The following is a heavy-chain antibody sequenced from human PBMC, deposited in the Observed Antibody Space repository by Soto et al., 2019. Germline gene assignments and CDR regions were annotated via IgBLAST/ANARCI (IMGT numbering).Heavy chain of an antibody. CDR1: GFTFDDYA. CDR2: ISWNGRSK. D-gene: IGHD3-9*01. J-gene: IGHJ6*03. Sequence: EVQLVESGGALVQPGKSLRLSCAASGFTFDDYAMHWVRQAPGKGLEWVSGISWNGRSKAYAASVESRFTISRHSASNAPLLHMVGPRSADTALYYCVKDRVSLGYFNNIYVWSKATT. V-gene: IGHV3-9*01. CDR3: VKDRVSLGYFNNIYV.